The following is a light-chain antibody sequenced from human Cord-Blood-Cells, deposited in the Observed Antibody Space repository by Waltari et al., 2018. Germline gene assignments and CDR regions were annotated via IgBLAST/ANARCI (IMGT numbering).Light chain of an antibody. Sequence: DIQMTPSPSTLSASVGDRVTITCRASQSISSWLAWYQQKTGKAPKLLIYDASSLESGVPSRFSGSGSGTEFTLTISSLQPDDFATYYCQQYNSYLFGQGTKVEIK. CDR3: QQYNSYL. CDR1: QSISSW. V-gene: IGKV1-5*01. J-gene: IGKJ1*01. CDR2: DAS.